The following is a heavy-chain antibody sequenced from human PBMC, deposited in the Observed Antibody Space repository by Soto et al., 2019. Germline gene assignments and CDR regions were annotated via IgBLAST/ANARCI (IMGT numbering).Heavy chain of an antibody. CDR1: GGSISSYY. Sequence: SETLSLTCTVSGGSISSYYWSWIRQPPGKGLEWIGYIYYSGSTDYNPSLKSRVTISVDMFKNQFSLRLTSVTAADTAVYYCARGGWANDFWGQGTLVNVSS. CDR3: ARGGWANDF. J-gene: IGHJ4*02. V-gene: IGHV4-59*01. D-gene: IGHD6-19*01. CDR2: IYYSGST.